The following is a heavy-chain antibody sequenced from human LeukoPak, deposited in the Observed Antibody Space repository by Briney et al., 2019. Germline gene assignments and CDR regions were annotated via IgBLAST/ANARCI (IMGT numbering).Heavy chain of an antibody. V-gene: IGHV3-7*01. D-gene: IGHD3-16*02. CDR3: ARAQSYVWGSYRQHTYYFDY. CDR2: IKQDASEK. CDR1: GFTFSNYW. Sequence: GGSLRLSCAASGFTFSNYWMSWVRQAPGKGLEWVANIKQDASEKHYVDSVKGRFTISRDNAENSLYLQMNSLRAEDTAVYYCARAQSYVWGSYRQHTYYFDYWGQGTLVTVSS. J-gene: IGHJ4*02.